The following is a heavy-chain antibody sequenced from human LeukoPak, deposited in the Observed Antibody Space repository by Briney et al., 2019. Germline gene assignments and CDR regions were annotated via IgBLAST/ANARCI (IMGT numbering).Heavy chain of an antibody. D-gene: IGHD6-13*01. V-gene: IGHV1-18*01. CDR1: GYTFTSYG. Sequence: ASVKVSCKASGYTFTSYGISWVRQAPGQGLEWMGWISAYNGNTNYAQKLHGRVTMTTDTSTSTAYMELRSLRSDDTAVYYCARQVWQQLVRDYYGMDVWGQGTTVTVSS. CDR2: ISAYNGNT. CDR3: ARQVWQQLVRDYYGMDV. J-gene: IGHJ6*02.